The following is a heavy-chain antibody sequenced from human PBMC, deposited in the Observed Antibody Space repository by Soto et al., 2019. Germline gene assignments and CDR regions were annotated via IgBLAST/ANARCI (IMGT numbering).Heavy chain of an antibody. CDR3: AADPGFGGDYDRAAFDI. J-gene: IGHJ3*02. D-gene: IGHD4-17*01. Sequence: GASVKVSCKASGFTFTSSAMQWVRQARGQLLEWIGWIVVGSGNTNYAQKFQERVTITRDMSTSTAYMELSSLRSEDTAVYYCAADPGFGGDYDRAAFDIWGQGTMVTVSS. CDR1: GFTFTSSA. V-gene: IGHV1-58*02. CDR2: IVVGSGNT.